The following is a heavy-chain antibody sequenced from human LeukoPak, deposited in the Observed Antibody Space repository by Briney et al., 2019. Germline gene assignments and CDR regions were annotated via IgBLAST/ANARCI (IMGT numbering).Heavy chain of an antibody. J-gene: IGHJ4*02. D-gene: IGHD1-26*01. CDR2: ISYDGSNK. V-gene: IGHV3-30*18. Sequence: PGGSLRLSCAASGFTFSNYGMHWVRQAPGKGLEWVAVISYDGSNKYYADSVKGRFTISRDNSKNTLYLQMNSLRAEDTAVYYCAKVLSGSYPDGYWGQGTLVTVSS. CDR3: AKVLSGSYPDGY. CDR1: GFTFSNYG.